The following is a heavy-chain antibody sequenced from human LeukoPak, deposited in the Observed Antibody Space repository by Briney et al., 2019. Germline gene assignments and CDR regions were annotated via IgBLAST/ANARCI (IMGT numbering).Heavy chain of an antibody. Sequence: GSLRLSCAASGFTFSSYAMSWVRQAPGKGLEWVSAISGSGGSTYYADSVKGRFTISRDNSKNTLYLQMNSLRAEDTAVYYCAKGQIVVVVAAPTSDYYGMDVWGQGTTVTVSS. D-gene: IGHD2-15*01. V-gene: IGHV3-23*01. J-gene: IGHJ6*02. CDR1: GFTFSSYA. CDR3: AKGQIVVVVAAPTSDYYGMDV. CDR2: ISGSGGST.